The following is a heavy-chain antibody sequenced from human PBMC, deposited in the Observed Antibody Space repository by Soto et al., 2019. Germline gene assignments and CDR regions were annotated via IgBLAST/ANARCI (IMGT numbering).Heavy chain of an antibody. Sequence: QVQLVESGGGVVQPGRSLRLSCAPSGFSFSDFGMHWVRQAPGKGLEWVAAISHDGSNQYYGDSVKGRFSISRDHSNNRLYLQMNIRKGEDSAIYFWAKETRSRAVTATRVNGMDVWGQGTTVTVSS. V-gene: IGHV3-30*18. J-gene: IGHJ6*02. CDR1: GFSFSDFG. CDR2: ISHDGSNQ. CDR3: AKETRSRAVTATRVNGMDV. D-gene: IGHD2-21*02.